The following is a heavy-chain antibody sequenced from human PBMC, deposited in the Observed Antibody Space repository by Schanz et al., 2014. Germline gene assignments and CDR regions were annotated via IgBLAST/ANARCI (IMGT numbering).Heavy chain of an antibody. V-gene: IGHV3-7*03. Sequence: VQLVESGGSVVQPGRSLRLSCAASGFSFNNYGLNWVRQAPGKGLEWVASINQDGYDKHYVDSVEGRFTISRDNSKNSLYLQMNSLRTEDTALYYCAKDSRGSSFDMDVWGQGTTVTVSS. J-gene: IGHJ6*02. CDR3: AKDSRGSSFDMDV. D-gene: IGHD1-26*01. CDR2: INQDGYDK. CDR1: GFSFNNYG.